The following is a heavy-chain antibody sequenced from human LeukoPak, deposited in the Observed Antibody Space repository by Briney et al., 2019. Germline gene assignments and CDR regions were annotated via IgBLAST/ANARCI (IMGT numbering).Heavy chain of an antibody. D-gene: IGHD6-19*01. J-gene: IGHJ4*02. CDR3: AKDPGISVAGPTSFDF. V-gene: IGHV3-64*04. Sequence: GGSLRLSCAASGFTFSSYAMHWVRQAPGKGLEYVSAISSNGGSTYSADSVKGRFTISRDNSKNTLYLQMNSLSAEDTAVYYCAKDPGISVAGPTSFDFWGQGTLVTVSS. CDR2: ISSNGGST. CDR1: GFTFSSYA.